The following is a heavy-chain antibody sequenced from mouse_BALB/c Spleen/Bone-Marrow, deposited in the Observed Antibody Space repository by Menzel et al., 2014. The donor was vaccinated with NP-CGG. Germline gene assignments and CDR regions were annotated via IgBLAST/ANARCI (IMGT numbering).Heavy chain of an antibody. CDR1: GFAFSSYD. Sequence: EVMLVESGGGLVKPGGSLKLSCAASGFAFSSYDMSWVRQTPEKRLEWVAYISSGGGNTYYSDTVKGRFTISRDNSKNTLYLKMSTLKSEDTDKYYCAKKILRGFAYWGQGTLVTVSA. J-gene: IGHJ3*01. CDR2: ISSGGGNT. CDR3: AKKILRGFAY. V-gene: IGHV5-12-1*01. D-gene: IGHD1-1*01.